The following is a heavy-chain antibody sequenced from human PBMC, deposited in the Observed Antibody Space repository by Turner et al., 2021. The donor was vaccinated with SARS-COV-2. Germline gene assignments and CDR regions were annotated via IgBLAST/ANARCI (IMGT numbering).Heavy chain of an antibody. V-gene: IGHV3-74*01. J-gene: IGHJ4*02. CDR2: INSDGSST. CDR3: VRESIVVVPAADY. CDR1: GFPFSIYW. Sequence: EVQLVESGGGLVQPGGSLRISCAASGFPFSIYWMHWVRQAPGKGVVWVSRINSDGSSTSYADSVKGRFTISRDNAKNTLYLQMNSLGGEDTAVYYCVRESIVVVPAADYWGQGTLVTVSS. D-gene: IGHD2-2*01.